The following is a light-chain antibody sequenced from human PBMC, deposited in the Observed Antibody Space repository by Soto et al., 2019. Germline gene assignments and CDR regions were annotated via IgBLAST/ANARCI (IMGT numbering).Light chain of an antibody. CDR3: CSYAGSSTYV. J-gene: IGLJ1*01. CDR1: SSDIGGYNH. V-gene: IGLV2-23*02. Sequence: QSVLTQPTSVSGSPGQSITISCTGVSSDIGGYNHVSWYQQHPGKVPRLIIYDVDNRPLGVSNRFSGSKSGNTASLTISGLQAEDEADYYCCSYAGSSTYVFGTGTKLTVL. CDR2: DVD.